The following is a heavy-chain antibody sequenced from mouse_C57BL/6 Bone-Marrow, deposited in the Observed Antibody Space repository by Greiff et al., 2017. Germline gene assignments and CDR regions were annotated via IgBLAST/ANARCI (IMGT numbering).Heavy chain of an antibody. D-gene: IGHD2-4*01. V-gene: IGHV14-4*01. J-gene: IGHJ2*01. Sequence: EVQLKESGAELVRPGASVKLSCTASGFNIKDDYMHWVKQRPEQGLEWIGWIDPENGDTEYASKFQGKATITADTSSNTAYLQLSSLTSEYTAVYYCTTWIYYDYDEGDYWGQGTTLTVSS. CDR3: TTWIYYDYDEGDY. CDR2: IDPENGDT. CDR1: GFNIKDDY.